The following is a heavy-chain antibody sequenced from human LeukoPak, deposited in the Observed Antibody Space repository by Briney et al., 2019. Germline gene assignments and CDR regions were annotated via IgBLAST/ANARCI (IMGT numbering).Heavy chain of an antibody. CDR3: AKGMRYQLRPGYYMDV. CDR2: ISGSGGST. V-gene: IGHV3-23*01. D-gene: IGHD2-2*01. J-gene: IGHJ6*03. Sequence: GGSLRLSCAASGFTFSSYAMSWVRQAPGKGLEWVSAISGSGGSTYYADSVKGRFTISRDNSKNTLYLQMNSLRAEDTAVYYCAKGMRYQLRPGYYMDVWGKGTTVTVSS. CDR1: GFTFSSYA.